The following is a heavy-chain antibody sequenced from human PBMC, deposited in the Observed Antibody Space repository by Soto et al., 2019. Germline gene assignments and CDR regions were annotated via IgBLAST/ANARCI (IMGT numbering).Heavy chain of an antibody. J-gene: IGHJ5*01. CDR2: IYHTGAT. D-gene: IGHD2-2*01. V-gene: IGHV4-4*02. CDR3: AIVLGGCSGTTWQMDP. CDR1: GGSISSSYW. Sequence: QVQLQESGPGLVNPSGTLSLTCAVSGGSISSSYWWTWVRQSPGKGLEWIGEIYHTGATNYNPSLNNRVTLSVDKSKNQFSLRLTSVTAADTAVYYCAIVLGGCSGTTWQMDPWGQGMQVTVSS.